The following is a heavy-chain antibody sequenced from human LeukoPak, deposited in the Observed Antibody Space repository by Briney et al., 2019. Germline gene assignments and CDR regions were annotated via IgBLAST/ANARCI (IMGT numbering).Heavy chain of an antibody. CDR2: IYTSGST. D-gene: IGHD3-10*01. CDR3: ARSPMVRGVYFFDY. CDR1: GGSISSYY. J-gene: IGHJ4*02. V-gene: IGHV4-4*07. Sequence: SETLSLTCTVSGGSISSYYWSWIRQPAGMGLEWIGRIYTSGSTNYNPSLKSRVTMSVDTSKNQFSLKLSSVTAADTAVYYCARSPMVRGVYFFDYWGQGTLVTVSS.